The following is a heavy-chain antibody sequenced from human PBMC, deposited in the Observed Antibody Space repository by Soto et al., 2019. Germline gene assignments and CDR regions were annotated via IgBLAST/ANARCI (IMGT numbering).Heavy chain of an antibody. V-gene: IGHV3-30*18. D-gene: IGHD3-3*01. CDR2: ISYDGSNK. J-gene: IGHJ4*02. Sequence: QVQLVESGGGVVQPGRSLRLSCAASGFTFSSYGMHWVRQAPGKGLEWVAVISYDGSNKYYADSVKGRFTISRDNSKNTLYLQMNSLRAEDTAVYYCAKTLTIFRVVIPLDYWGQGTLVTVSS. CDR1: GFTFSSYG. CDR3: AKTLTIFRVVIPLDY.